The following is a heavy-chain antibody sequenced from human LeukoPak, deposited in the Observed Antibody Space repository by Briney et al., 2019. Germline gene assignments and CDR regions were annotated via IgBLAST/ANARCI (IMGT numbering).Heavy chain of an antibody. Sequence: GGSLRLSCAASGLTFSSYALAWVRQAPGKGLEWVSAISGSGGTTYYADSVKGHFTISRDNSKNTLYLQMNTLRAEDTAVYYCAKNFYGDYNFFFDYWGQGTLVTVS. CDR1: GLTFSSYA. CDR3: AKNFYGDYNFFFDY. CDR2: ISGSGGTT. D-gene: IGHD4-17*01. V-gene: IGHV3-23*01. J-gene: IGHJ4*02.